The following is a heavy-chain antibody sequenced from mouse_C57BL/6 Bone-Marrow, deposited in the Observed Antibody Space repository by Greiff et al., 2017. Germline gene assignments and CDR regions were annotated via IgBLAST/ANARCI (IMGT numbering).Heavy chain of an antibody. CDR3: ARHVYYGSSYRNYAMDY. CDR2: ISSGGSYT. J-gene: IGHJ4*01. Sequence: EVQLVESGGDLVKPGGSLKLSCAASGFTFSSYGMSWVRQTPDKRLEWVATISSGGSYTYYPDSVKGRFTISRDNAKNTLYLQMSSLKSEDTAMYYCARHVYYGSSYRNYAMDYWGQGTSVTVSS. CDR1: GFTFSSYG. D-gene: IGHD1-1*01. V-gene: IGHV5-6*01.